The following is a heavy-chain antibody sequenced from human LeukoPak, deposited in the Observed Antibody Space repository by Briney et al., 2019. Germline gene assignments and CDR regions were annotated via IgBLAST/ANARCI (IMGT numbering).Heavy chain of an antibody. V-gene: IGHV1-69*04. CDR1: RGTFSRYA. CDR3: ARLVGDADGVPDYYGMDV. J-gene: IGHJ6*02. Sequence: GTSVPVPCKASRGTFSRYAIRWVRQAPGPGLEWMGRIIPILGIANYAQKFQGRVTITADNGTSTPYMELSSLRSEDTAVYYCARLVGDADGVPDYYGMDVWGQGTTVSVSS. D-gene: IGHD1-26*01. CDR2: IIPILGIA.